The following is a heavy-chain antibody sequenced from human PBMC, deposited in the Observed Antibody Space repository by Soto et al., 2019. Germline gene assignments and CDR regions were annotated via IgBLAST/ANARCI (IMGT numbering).Heavy chain of an antibody. CDR3: AKEGGGHGGFFDL. CDR2: IYTGGTP. V-gene: IGHV3-53*01. Sequence: EARLVESGGGLIQPGGSLRLSCAASGFGVSNNYLTWVRQAPGKGLEWVSIIYTGGTPYYTDSVKGRFTISRDNSKNTLYLQMSSLRVEDTAIYYCAKEGGGHGGFFDLWGQATLVTVSS. D-gene: IGHD5-12*01. J-gene: IGHJ4*02. CDR1: GFGVSNNY.